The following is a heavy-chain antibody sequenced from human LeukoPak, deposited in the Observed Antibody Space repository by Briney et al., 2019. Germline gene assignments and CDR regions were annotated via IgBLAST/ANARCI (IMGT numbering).Heavy chain of an antibody. CDR1: GFGLSGYW. CDR2: IKQDASER. V-gene: IGHV3-7*01. D-gene: IGHD3-3*01. CDR3: ATDGGPFDH. J-gene: IGHJ4*02. Sequence: GGSLRISCAGSGFGLSGYWMSWVRQVPGKGLEWVANIKQDASERYYVDSVRGRFTISRDNTRNSQYLQMNSLRVEDTAMYYCATDGGPFDHWGQGILVTVSS.